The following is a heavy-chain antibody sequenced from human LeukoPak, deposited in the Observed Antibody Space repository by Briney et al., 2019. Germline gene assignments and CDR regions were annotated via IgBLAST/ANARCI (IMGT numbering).Heavy chain of an antibody. CDR1: GYTFTGYF. D-gene: IGHD5-18*01. V-gene: IGHV1-2*06. CDR3: AILWDSYGYNFDY. CDR2: INPNIGGT. J-gene: IGHJ4*02. Sequence: GASVKVSCKASGYTFTGYFVHWVRQAPGQGLEWMGRINPNIGGTNYAQKFQGRVTMTRDTFISTAYMELSRLRSDDTAVYYCAILWDSYGYNFDYWGQGTLSPSRQ.